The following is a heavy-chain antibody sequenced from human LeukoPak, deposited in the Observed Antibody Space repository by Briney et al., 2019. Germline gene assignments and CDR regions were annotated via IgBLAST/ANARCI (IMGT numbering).Heavy chain of an antibody. Sequence: TTSETLSLTCTVSGDSISSTTYYWDWIRQPPGKGLEWIGSMYNSGTTYYNPSLRSRVTISVDTSKNQFSLKVSSVTAADTAVYYCASRVYGLGSFNYWGQETLVTVSS. V-gene: IGHV4-39*01. D-gene: IGHD3-10*01. J-gene: IGHJ4*01. CDR2: MYNSGTT. CDR3: ASRVYGLGSFNY. CDR1: GDSISSTTYY.